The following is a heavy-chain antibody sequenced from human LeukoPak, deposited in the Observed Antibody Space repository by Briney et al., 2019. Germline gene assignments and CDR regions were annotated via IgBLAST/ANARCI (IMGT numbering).Heavy chain of an antibody. CDR3: AREFSGSYSGFDY. D-gene: IGHD1-26*01. CDR1: GFTFSSYE. J-gene: IGHJ4*02. Sequence: GGSLRLSCAASGFTFSSYEMNWVRQAPGKGLEWVSYISSSGSTIYYADSVKGRFTISRDNAKNSLYLQMNSLRAEDTAVYYCAREFSGSYSGFDYWGQGTLVTVSS. CDR2: ISSSGSTI. V-gene: IGHV3-48*03.